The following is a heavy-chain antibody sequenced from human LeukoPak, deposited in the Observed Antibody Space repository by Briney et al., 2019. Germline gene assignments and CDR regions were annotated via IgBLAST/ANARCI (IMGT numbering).Heavy chain of an antibody. CDR2: INHSGST. CDR3: ARRRVPGYFDY. Sequence: SETLSLTCAVYGGSFSGYYWSWIRQPPGKGLEWIGEINHSGSTNYNPSLKSRVTISVDTSKNQFSLKLSSVTAADTAVYYCARRRVPGYFDYWGQGTLVTVSS. V-gene: IGHV4-34*01. CDR1: GGSFSGYY. J-gene: IGHJ4*02.